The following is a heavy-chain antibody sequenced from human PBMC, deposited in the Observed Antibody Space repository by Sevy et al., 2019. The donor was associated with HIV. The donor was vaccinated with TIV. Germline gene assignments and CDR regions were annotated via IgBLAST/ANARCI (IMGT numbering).Heavy chain of an antibody. D-gene: IGHD3-22*01. V-gene: IGHV1-69*04. CDR1: GGTFSSYA. Sequence: ASVKVSCKASGGTFSSYAISWVRQAPGQGLEWMGRIIPILGIANYAQKFQGRVTITADKSTSTAYMELSSLRSEDTAVYYCARDAYYYDSSGYYDRLGVYYFDYWGQGTLVTVSS. CDR3: ARDAYYYDSSGYYDRLGVYYFDY. J-gene: IGHJ4*02. CDR2: IIPILGIA.